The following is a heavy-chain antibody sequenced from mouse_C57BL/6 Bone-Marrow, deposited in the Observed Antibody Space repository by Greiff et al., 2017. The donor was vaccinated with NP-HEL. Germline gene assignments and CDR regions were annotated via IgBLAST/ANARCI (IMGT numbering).Heavy chain of an antibody. CDR3: AREYYGSGGYFDV. CDR2: IHPNSGST. D-gene: IGHD1-1*01. Sequence: QVQLQQPGAELVKPGASVKLSCKASGYTFTSYWMHWVKQRPGQGLEWIGMIHPNSGSTNYNEKFKSKATLTVDKSSSTAYMQLSSLTSEDSAVYYCAREYYGSGGYFDVWGTGTTVTVSS. CDR1: GYTFTSYW. V-gene: IGHV1-64*01. J-gene: IGHJ1*03.